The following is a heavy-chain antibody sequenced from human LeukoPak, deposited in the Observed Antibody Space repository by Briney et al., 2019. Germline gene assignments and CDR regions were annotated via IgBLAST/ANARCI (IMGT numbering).Heavy chain of an antibody. CDR1: GGSFSGYY. CDR3: ARGTTVTTYYYYYYMDV. Sequence: NTSETLSLTCAVYGGSFSGYYWSWIRQPPGKGLEWIGEINHSGSTNYNPSLKSRVTISVDTSKNQFSLKLSSVTAADTAVYYCARGTTVTTYYYYYYMDVWGKGTTVTVSS. D-gene: IGHD4-17*01. J-gene: IGHJ6*03. CDR2: INHSGST. V-gene: IGHV4-34*01.